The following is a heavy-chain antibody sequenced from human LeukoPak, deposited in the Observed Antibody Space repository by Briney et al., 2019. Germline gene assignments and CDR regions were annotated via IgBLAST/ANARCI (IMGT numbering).Heavy chain of an antibody. CDR3: ATKTPGNYPYDY. D-gene: IGHD3-22*01. CDR1: GLTFSTSP. CDR2: TSGTTGDT. Sequence: GGSLRLSCAASGLTFSTSPMNWVRQAPGKGLEWVSTSGTTGDTYYADSVEGRFTISRDNSKNTLYLQMTSLRAEDAALYYCATKTPGNYPYDYWGQGTLVIVSP. J-gene: IGHJ4*02. V-gene: IGHV3-23*01.